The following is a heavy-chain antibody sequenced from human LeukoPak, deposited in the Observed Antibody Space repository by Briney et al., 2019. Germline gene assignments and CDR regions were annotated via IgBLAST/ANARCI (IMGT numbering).Heavy chain of an antibody. D-gene: IGHD3-9*01. CDR3: ARGRAYYDILTGYYTYFDY. CDR1: GYTFTSYG. V-gene: IGHV1-18*01. CDR2: ISANNGNT. Sequence: ASVKVSCKASGYTFTSYGISWVRQAPGQGLEWMGWISANNGNTNYAQKLQGRVTMTTDTSTSTAYMELRSLRSDDTAVYYCARGRAYYDILTGYYTYFDYWGQGTLVTVSS. J-gene: IGHJ4*02.